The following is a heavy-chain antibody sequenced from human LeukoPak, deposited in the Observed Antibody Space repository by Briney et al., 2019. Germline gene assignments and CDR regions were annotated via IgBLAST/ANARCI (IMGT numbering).Heavy chain of an antibody. D-gene: IGHD3-10*01. J-gene: IGHJ4*02. Sequence: AGGSLRFSCAVSGFTFRSYWMSWVRQAPGKGLEWVANINQDGSEKDYVDSVKGRFTISRDNAKNSLYLQMNSLRAEDTAVYYCARGSWDYWGQGTLVTVSS. V-gene: IGHV3-7*01. CDR3: ARGSWDY. CDR1: GFTFRSYW. CDR2: INQDGSEK.